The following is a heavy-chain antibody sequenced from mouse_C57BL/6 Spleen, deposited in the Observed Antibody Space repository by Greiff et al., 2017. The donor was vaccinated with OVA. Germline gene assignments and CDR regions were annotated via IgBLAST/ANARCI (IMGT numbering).Heavy chain of an antibody. V-gene: IGHV1-82*01. CDR1: GYAFSSSW. J-gene: IGHJ2*01. D-gene: IGHD1-1*01. Sequence: QVQLKQSGPELVKPGASVKISCKASGYAFSSSWMNWVKQRPGQGLEWIGRIYPGDGDTNYNGKFKGKATLTADKSSSTAYMQLSSLTSEDSAVYFCARGEVYYGSSYYFDYWGQGTTLTVSS. CDR3: ARGEVYYGSSYYFDY. CDR2: IYPGDGDT.